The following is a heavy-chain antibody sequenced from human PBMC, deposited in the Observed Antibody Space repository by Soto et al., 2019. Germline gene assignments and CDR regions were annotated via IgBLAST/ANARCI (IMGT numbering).Heavy chain of an antibody. D-gene: IGHD3-22*01. V-gene: IGHV3-13*01. J-gene: IGHJ4*02. Sequence: GGSLRLSCAASGFTFSSYDMHWVRQATGKGLEWVSAIGTAGDTYYPGSVKGRFTISRENAKNSLYLQMNSLRAEDTAVYYCARDYYDSSGYYYPLDYWGQGTLVTVSS. CDR1: GFTFSSYD. CDR2: IGTAGDT. CDR3: ARDYYDSSGYYYPLDY.